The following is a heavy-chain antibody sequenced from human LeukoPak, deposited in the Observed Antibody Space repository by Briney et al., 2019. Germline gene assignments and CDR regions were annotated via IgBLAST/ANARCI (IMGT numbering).Heavy chain of an antibody. CDR2: ISYDGSNK. CDR3: AKDPKTVVTPPGYFDY. J-gene: IGHJ4*02. CDR1: GFTFSSYG. Sequence: GGSLRLSCAASGFTFSSYGMHWVRQAPGKGLEWVAVISYDGSNKYYADSVKGRFTISRDNSKNTLYLQMNSLRAEDTAVYYCAKDPKTVVTPPGYFDYWGQGTLVTVSS. D-gene: IGHD4-23*01. V-gene: IGHV3-30*18.